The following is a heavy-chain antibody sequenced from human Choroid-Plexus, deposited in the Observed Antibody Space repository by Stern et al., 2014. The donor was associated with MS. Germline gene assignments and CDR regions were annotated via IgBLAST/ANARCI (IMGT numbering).Heavy chain of an antibody. V-gene: IGHV3-7*01. CDR1: GFTFGNYW. CDR3: ARVYNTIYGIVTQRGSGMDV. D-gene: IGHD3-3*01. Sequence: EVQLVESGGGLVQPGGSLTISCTAAGFTFGNYWMTWVRQAPGKGLEWVANIKEDGTEKNYVDSVKGRFTISRDNARNSLYLKMNSLRVEDTALYYWARVYNTIYGIVTQRGSGMDVWGQGTPVIVSS. J-gene: IGHJ6*02. CDR2: IKEDGTEK.